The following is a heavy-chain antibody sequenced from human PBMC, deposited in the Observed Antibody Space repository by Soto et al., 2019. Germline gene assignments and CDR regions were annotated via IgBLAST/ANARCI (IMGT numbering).Heavy chain of an antibody. D-gene: IGHD3-22*01. V-gene: IGHV1-69*02. CDR2: IIPILGIA. Sequence: SVKVSCKASGGTFSSYTISWVRQAPGQGLEWMGRIIPILGIANYAQKFQGRVTITADKSTSTAYMELSSLRSEDTAVYYCARVRYDSSGYYYREYFQHCAQGTLVTVSS. CDR3: ARVRYDSSGYYYREYFQH. CDR1: GGTFSSYT. J-gene: IGHJ1*01.